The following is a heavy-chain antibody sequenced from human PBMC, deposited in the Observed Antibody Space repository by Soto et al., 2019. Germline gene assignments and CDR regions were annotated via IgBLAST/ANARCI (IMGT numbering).Heavy chain of an antibody. D-gene: IGHD1-1*01. Sequence: QITLRESGPTRVKPTQTLTLTCTFSGFSLSARPVAVGWIRQPPGKALERLALIYWDDDKRYSPSLMSRLTITKDTSKNQVVPTMTNMDPLDTAIYYCVHRAGIDGNWNGGYFDYWGQGALVTVSS. CDR1: GFSLSARPVA. J-gene: IGHJ4*02. CDR2: IYWDDDK. V-gene: IGHV2-5*02. CDR3: VHRAGIDGNWNGGYFDY.